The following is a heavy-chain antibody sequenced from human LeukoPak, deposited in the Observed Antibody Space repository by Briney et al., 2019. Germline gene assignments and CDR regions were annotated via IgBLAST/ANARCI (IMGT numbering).Heavy chain of an antibody. J-gene: IGHJ4*02. D-gene: IGHD3-3*01. CDR2: ISSSSSSI. CDR3: AKLRIQFLEWLPDFDY. CDR1: GFTFSSYS. V-gene: IGHV3-48*01. Sequence: GGSLRLSCAASGFTFSSYSMNWVRQAPGKGLEWVSYISSSSSSIYYADSVKGRFTISRDNSKNTLYLQMNSLRAEDTAVYYCAKLRIQFLEWLPDFDYWGQGTLVTVSS.